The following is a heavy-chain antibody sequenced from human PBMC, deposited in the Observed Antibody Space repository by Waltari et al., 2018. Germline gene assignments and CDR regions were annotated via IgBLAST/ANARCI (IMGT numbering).Heavy chain of an antibody. D-gene: IGHD6-13*01. CDR3: ARDIGGAAAGTEYFQH. CDR2: INTHRGST. CDR1: GYTFTDYY. V-gene: IGHV1-2*02. J-gene: IGHJ1*01. Sequence: QAQLVQSGAEVKKPGASAQVSCKASGYTFTDYYMHWVRQAPGQGFECMGRINTHRGSTNFDKKLQGRVTMTRDTSTTTVDMELSSLKSDDTALYYCARDIGGAAAGTEYFQHWGQGTLVTVSS.